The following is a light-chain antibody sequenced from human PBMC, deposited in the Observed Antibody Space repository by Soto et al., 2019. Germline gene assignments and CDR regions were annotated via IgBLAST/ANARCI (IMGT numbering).Light chain of an antibody. Sequence: EIVLTQSPGSLSLPPGERATLSCRASQSVYNNYIAWYQHSPGQAPRVLIYGASTRATGTPDRFSGSGSGTDFTLTITRLEPEEAALYYCQQYGSSVTFGGGTKVE. CDR1: QSVYNNY. CDR2: GAS. V-gene: IGKV3-20*01. CDR3: QQYGSSVT. J-gene: IGKJ4*01.